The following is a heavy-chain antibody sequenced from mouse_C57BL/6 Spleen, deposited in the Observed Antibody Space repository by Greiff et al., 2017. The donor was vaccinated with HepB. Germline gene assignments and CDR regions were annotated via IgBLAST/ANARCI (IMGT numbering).Heavy chain of an antibody. J-gene: IGHJ3*01. CDR3: AREGPGGSKTFAY. CDR2: IDPSDSYT. Sequence: QVHLQQPGAELVMPGASVKLSCKASGYTFTSYWMHWVKQRPGQGLEWIGEIDPSDSYTNYNQKFKGKSTLTVDKSSSTAYMQLSSLTSEDSAVYYCAREGPGGSKTFAYWGQGTLVTVSA. V-gene: IGHV1-69*01. CDR1: GYTFTSYW. D-gene: IGHD2-5*01.